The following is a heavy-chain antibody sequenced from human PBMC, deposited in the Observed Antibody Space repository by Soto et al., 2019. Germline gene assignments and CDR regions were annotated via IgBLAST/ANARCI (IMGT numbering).Heavy chain of an antibody. CDR1: GFTFSSYA. CDR2: ITNSGGST. Sequence: GGSLRLSCAASGFTFSSYAMSWVRQAPGKGLEWISAITNSGGSTYYADSVKGRFTISRDNSKNTLYLQMNSLRAEDTAVYYCARDSPWVVTDYWGQGTLVTVSS. D-gene: IGHD2-15*01. V-gene: IGHV3-23*01. J-gene: IGHJ4*02. CDR3: ARDSPWVVTDY.